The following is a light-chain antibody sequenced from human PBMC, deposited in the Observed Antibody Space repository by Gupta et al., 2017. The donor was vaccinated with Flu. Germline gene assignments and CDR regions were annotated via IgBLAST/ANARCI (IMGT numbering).Light chain of an antibody. J-gene: IGLJ1*01. V-gene: IGLV2-23*01. CDR2: EGG. Sequence: QSALTQPASVSGSPGQSITISCTGVSSDVGTYNLVSWYQQHPGKAPKLMIYEGGKRPSGVSNRFSGSKSGNTESLTISGLQAEDEADYDCCSYAGSSTSVFGTGTKVTVL. CDR3: CSYAGSSTSV. CDR1: SSDVGTYNL.